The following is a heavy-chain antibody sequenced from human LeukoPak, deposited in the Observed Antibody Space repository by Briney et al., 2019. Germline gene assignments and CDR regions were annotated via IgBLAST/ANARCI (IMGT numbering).Heavy chain of an antibody. J-gene: IGHJ6*02. CDR3: ARGGSYYVYYYYYGMDV. D-gene: IGHD1-26*01. CDR2: INAGNGNT. CDR1: GYTFISYA. V-gene: IGHV1-3*01. Sequence: ASVKVSCKASGYTFISYAMHWVRQAPGQRLEWMGWINAGNGNTKYSQKFQGRVTITRDTSASTAYMELSSLRSEDTTVYYCARGGSYYVYYYYYGMDVWGQGTTVTVSS.